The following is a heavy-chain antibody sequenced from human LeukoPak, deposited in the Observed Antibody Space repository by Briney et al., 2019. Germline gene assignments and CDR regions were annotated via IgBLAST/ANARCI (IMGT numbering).Heavy chain of an antibody. Sequence: ASVKVSCKASGGTFSSYAISWVRQAPGQGLEWMGGIIPIFGTANYAQKFQGRVTITTDESTSTAYMELSSLRSEDTAVYYCAITTTPDAYYYYYMDVWGKGTTVTVSS. D-gene: IGHD4-11*01. CDR1: GGTFSSYA. V-gene: IGHV1-69*05. J-gene: IGHJ6*03. CDR3: AITTTPDAYYYYYMDV. CDR2: IIPIFGTA.